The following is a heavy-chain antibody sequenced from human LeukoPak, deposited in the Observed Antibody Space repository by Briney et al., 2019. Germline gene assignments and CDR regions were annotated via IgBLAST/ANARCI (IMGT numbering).Heavy chain of an antibody. CDR1: GGTFSSYA. CDR3: TREGITMIVVVI. Sequence: ASVTVSCKASGGTFSSYAISWVRQAPGQGLEWMGRIIPILGIANYAQKFQGRVTITADKSTSTAYMELSSLRSEDTAVYYCTREGITMIVVVIWGQGTLVTVSS. CDR2: IIPILGIA. J-gene: IGHJ4*02. V-gene: IGHV1-69*04. D-gene: IGHD3-22*01.